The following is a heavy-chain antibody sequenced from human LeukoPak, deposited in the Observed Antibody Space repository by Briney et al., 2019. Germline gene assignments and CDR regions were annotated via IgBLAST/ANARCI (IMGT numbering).Heavy chain of an antibody. D-gene: IGHD3-10*01. V-gene: IGHV3-23*01. J-gene: IGHJ4*02. CDR2: ISGSGGST. CDR3: ARGRGYYYGSGSFLDY. Sequence: GGSLRLSCAASGFTFSSYAMSWVRQAPGKGLEWVSAISGSGGSTYYADSVKGRFTISRDNSKNTLYLQMSSLRAEGTAVYYCARGRGYYYGSGSFLDYWGQGTLVTVSS. CDR1: GFTFSSYA.